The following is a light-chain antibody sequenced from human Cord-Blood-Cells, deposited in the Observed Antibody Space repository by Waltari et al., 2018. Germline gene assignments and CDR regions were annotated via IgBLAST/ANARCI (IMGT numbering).Light chain of an antibody. V-gene: IGLV3-1*01. CDR3: QAWDSSTAEV. J-gene: IGLJ1*01. Sequence: SYELTQPPSVSVSPGQTASITRSGDKLGDKSASWYQQKPSQSPVLVICRDSKRPSGCTERFSGCNTGNTATLTTSGTQTMDEADYDCQAWDSSTAEVFGTGTKVTVL. CDR2: RDS. CDR1: KLGDKS.